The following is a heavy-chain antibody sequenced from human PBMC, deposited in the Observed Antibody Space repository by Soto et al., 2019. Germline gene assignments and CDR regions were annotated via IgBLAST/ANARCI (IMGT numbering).Heavy chain of an antibody. CDR2: MNPNSGNT. CDR1: GYTFTSYD. Sequence: ASVKVSCKASGYTFTSYDINWVRQATGQGLEWMGWMNPNSGNTGYAQKFQGRITMTRNTSISTAYMELSSLRSEDTAVYYCARGLYYYYYMDVWGKGTTVTVSS. CDR3: ARGLYYYYYMDV. J-gene: IGHJ6*03. V-gene: IGHV1-8*01.